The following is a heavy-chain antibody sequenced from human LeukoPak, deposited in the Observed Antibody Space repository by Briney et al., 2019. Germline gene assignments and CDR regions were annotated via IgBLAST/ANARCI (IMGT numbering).Heavy chain of an antibody. J-gene: IGHJ4*02. Sequence: GGPLRLSCAASGFTFSSYAMSWVRQAPGKGLEWVSSVSDSGGNTYHADSVKGRFTISRDNSKNTVYLQMDSLRVEDTAMYYCAKVYCSTTCNDFDYWGQGTLVTVSS. CDR3: AKVYCSTTCNDFDY. V-gene: IGHV3-23*01. D-gene: IGHD2-2*01. CDR2: VSDSGGNT. CDR1: GFTFSSYA.